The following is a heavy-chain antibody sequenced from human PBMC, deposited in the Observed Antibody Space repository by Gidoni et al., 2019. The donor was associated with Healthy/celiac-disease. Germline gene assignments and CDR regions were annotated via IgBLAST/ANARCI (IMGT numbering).Heavy chain of an antibody. CDR1: GGSISSSSYY. CDR3: ARQGDSDFWSGYSTSSYDY. D-gene: IGHD3-3*01. Sequence: QLQLQESGPGLVKPSETLSLTCTVSGGSISSSSYYWGWIRQPPGKGLEWIGSIYYSGSTYYNPSLKSRVTISVDTSKNQFSLKLSSVTAADTAVYYCARQGDSDFWSGYSTSSYDYWGQGTLVTVSS. J-gene: IGHJ4*02. V-gene: IGHV4-39*01. CDR2: IYYSGST.